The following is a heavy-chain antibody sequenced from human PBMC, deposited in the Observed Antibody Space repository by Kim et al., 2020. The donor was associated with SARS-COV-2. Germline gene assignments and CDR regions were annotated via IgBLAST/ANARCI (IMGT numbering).Heavy chain of an antibody. CDR2: ISYDGSNK. V-gene: IGHV3-30*04. CDR3: ARDYRYDSSGYPPFDI. D-gene: IGHD3-22*01. Sequence: GGSLRLSCAASGFTFSSYAMHWVRQAPGKGLEWVAVISYDGSNKYYADSVKGRFTISRDNSKNTLYLQMNSLRAEDTAVYYCARDYRYDSSGYPPFDIWG. J-gene: IGHJ3*02. CDR1: GFTFSSYA.